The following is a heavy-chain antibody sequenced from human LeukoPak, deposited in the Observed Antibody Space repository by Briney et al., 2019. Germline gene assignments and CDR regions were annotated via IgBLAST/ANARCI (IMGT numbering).Heavy chain of an antibody. CDR1: GFTFSTYW. CDR3: ARGDKFSGDY. Sequence: PGGSLRLFCAASGFTFSTYWMSWVRQAPGKGLEWVANIHQDGNEKYYVDSVKGRFTISRDNAKNSLYLQMNSLGAEDTAVYYCARGDKFSGDYWGQGTLVTVSS. J-gene: IGHJ4*02. V-gene: IGHV3-7*04. CDR2: IHQDGNEK. D-gene: IGHD2-15*01.